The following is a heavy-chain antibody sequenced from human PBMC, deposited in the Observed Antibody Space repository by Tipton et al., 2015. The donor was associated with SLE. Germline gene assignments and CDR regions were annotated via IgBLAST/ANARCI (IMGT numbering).Heavy chain of an antibody. J-gene: IGHJ4*02. D-gene: IGHD3-3*01. Sequence: QVQLVQSGAEVKKPGASVKVSCKSSGYSFTNYDINWVRQATGQGLELMGWINPNNGDTGFVQKFQGRITMTRDTSISTTYMEVNSLRSEDTAVYYCARGQGFWNGYSDGGFDFWGQGTLVTVSS. CDR1: GYSFTNYD. CDR2: INPNNGDT. V-gene: IGHV1-8*01. CDR3: ARGQGFWNGYSDGGFDF.